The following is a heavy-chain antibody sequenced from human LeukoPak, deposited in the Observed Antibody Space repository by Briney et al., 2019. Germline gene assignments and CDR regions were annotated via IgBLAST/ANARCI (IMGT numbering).Heavy chain of an antibody. CDR3: ARETPYGSGSTDYMDD. J-gene: IGHJ6*03. CDR2: INPNSGGT. V-gene: IGHV1-2*02. Sequence: AASVKVSCKACGYTFTGYDMQWVRQAPGQGLEWRGWINPNSGGTNYAQKFHGRVTMTRDTSISTAYLELSRLRSDDTAVYYCARETPYGSGSTDYMDDWGKGTPVTISS. D-gene: IGHD3-10*01. CDR1: GYTFTGYD.